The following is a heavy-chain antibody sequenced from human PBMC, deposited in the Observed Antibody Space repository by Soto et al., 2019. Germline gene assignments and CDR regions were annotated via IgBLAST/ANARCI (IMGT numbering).Heavy chain of an antibody. V-gene: IGHV1-2*02. J-gene: IGHJ6*02. CDR2: INPNSGVA. Sequence: VALVQSGAEVEKPGAAVRISCKTSGYTFTAYYIHWVRQAPGQGLEWMGWINPNSGVANYAQKFQGRVTMTRDTSISTVYMELTKMRSEDTTIYYCARQGSGSEYPQYFYYGMDVWGQGTTAAASS. CDR3: ARQGSGSEYPQYFYYGMDV. CDR1: GYTFTAYY. D-gene: IGHD5-12*01.